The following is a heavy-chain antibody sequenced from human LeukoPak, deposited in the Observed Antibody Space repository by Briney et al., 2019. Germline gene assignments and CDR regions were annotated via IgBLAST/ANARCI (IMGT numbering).Heavy chain of an antibody. CDR1: GGSFSGYY. CDR2: INHSGST. D-gene: IGHD3-3*01. Sequence: PSETLSLTCAVYGGSFSGYYWSWLRQPPGKGLEWIGEINHSGSTNYNPSLKSRVTISVDTSKNQFSLKLSSVTAADTAVYYCARGAPYYDFWSGRTYYYYGMDVWGQGTTVTVSS. CDR3: ARGAPYYDFWSGRTYYYYGMDV. J-gene: IGHJ6*02. V-gene: IGHV4-34*01.